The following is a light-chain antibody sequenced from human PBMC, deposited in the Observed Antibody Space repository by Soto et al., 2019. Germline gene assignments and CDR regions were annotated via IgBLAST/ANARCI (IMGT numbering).Light chain of an antibody. CDR2: EVS. CDR1: SSDVGGFNY. J-gene: IGLJ1*01. V-gene: IGLV2-14*01. Sequence: QSVLTQPASVSGSLGQSITISCTGTSSDVGGFNYVSWYQQHPGKAPKLMIYEVSNRPSGVSNRFSGSKSGNTASLTISGLQAEDEADYYCSSYTSSSTYVFGSGTNLTVL. CDR3: SSYTSSSTYV.